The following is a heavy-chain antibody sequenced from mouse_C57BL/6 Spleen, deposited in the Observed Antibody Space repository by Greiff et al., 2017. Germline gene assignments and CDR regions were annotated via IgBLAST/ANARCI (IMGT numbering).Heavy chain of an antibody. CDR3: ARGSMDY. V-gene: IGHV1-7*01. CDR2: INPSSGYT. J-gene: IGHJ4*01. CDR1: GYTFTSYW. Sequence: VQLQQSGAELAKPGASVKLSCKASGYTFTSYWMHWVKQRPGQGLEWIGYINPSSGYTKYNQKFKDKATVTADKSSSTAYMQLSSLTYEDTAVYYCARGSMDYWGQGTSVTVSS.